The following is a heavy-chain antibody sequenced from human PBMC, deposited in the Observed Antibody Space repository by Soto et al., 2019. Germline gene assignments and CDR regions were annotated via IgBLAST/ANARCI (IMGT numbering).Heavy chain of an antibody. D-gene: IGHD6-13*01. CDR1: GYTFTSYG. CDR2: ISAYNGNT. CDR3: AREDKGWAAPGWFDP. Sequence: ASVKVSCKASGYTFTSYGISWVRQAPGQGLEWMGWISAYNGNTNYAQKLQGRVTMTTDTSTSTAYMELRSLRSDDTAVYYCAREDKGWAAPGWFDPWGQGTLVTVSS. J-gene: IGHJ5*02. V-gene: IGHV1-18*01.